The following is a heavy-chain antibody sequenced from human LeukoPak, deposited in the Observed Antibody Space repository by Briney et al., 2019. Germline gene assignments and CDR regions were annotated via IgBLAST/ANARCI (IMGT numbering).Heavy chain of an antibody. CDR1: GGSISSYY. V-gene: IGHV4-4*09. J-gene: IGHJ6*03. CDR2: IYTSGST. CDR3: ARRPGEWEPRTGYYYYYMDV. D-gene: IGHD1-26*01. Sequence: PSETLSLTCTVSGGSISSYYWSWIRQPPGKGLEWIGYIYTSGSTNYNPSLKSRVTISVDTSKNQFSLKLSSVTAADTAVYYCARRPGEWEPRTGYYYYYMDVWGKGTTVTVSS.